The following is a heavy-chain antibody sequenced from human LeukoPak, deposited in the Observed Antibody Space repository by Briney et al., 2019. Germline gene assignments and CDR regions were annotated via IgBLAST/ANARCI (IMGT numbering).Heavy chain of an antibody. D-gene: IGHD4-23*01. CDR1: GGSFSGYY. V-gene: IGHV4-34*01. Sequence: TSETLSLTCAVYGGSFSGYYWSWIRQPPGKGLEWIGEINHSGSTNYNPSPKSRVTISVDTSKNQFSLKLSSVSAADTAVYYCASPSTVVTPSYFDYWGQGTLVTVSS. CDR2: INHSGST. CDR3: ASPSTVVTPSYFDY. J-gene: IGHJ4*02.